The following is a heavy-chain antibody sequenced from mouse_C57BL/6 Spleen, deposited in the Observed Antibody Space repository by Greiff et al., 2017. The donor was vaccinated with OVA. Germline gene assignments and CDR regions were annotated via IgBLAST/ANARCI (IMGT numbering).Heavy chain of an antibody. CDR3: AREGLYYGCDRDCCYAMDY. J-gene: IGHJ4*01. CDR2: INYDGSST. Sequence: EVKLMESEGGLVQPGSSMKLSCTASGFTFSDYYMAWVRQVPEKGLEWVGNINYDGSSTYYLDSFKSRFTISKDNAKNILYLQMSSLKSEDTATYYSAREGLYYGCDRDCCYAMDYWGQGTSVTVSS. CDR1: GFTFSDYY. V-gene: IGHV5-16*01. D-gene: IGHD2-2*01.